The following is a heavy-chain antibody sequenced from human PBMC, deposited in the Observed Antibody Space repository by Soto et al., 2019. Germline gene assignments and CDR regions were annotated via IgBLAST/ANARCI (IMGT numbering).Heavy chain of an antibody. V-gene: IGHV4-4*02. D-gene: IGHD2-21*02. CDR3: ARGIRVTATPSHWFDP. CDR1: GGSISSSNW. J-gene: IGHJ5*02. Sequence: SETLSLTCAVSGGSISSSNWWSWVRQPPGKGLEWIGEIYHSGSTNYNPSLKSRVTISVDTSKNQFSLKLSSVTAADTAVYYCARGIRVTATPSHWFDPWGQGTLVTVSS. CDR2: IYHSGST.